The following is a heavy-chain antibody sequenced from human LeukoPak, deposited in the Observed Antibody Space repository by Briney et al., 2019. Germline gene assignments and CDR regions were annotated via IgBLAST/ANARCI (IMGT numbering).Heavy chain of an antibody. D-gene: IGHD1-26*01. CDR3: AGAIGATPHNDY. V-gene: IGHV1-8*02. J-gene: IGHJ4*02. CDR1: DYTLIDYD. Sequence: ASVKVSCKASDYTLIDYDINWVRQATGQGLEWMGWMNPNGGNTGYAQKFQGRVTMTRNTSISTAYMELSSLRSEDTAVYYCAGAIGATPHNDYWGQGTLVTVSS. CDR2: MNPNGGNT.